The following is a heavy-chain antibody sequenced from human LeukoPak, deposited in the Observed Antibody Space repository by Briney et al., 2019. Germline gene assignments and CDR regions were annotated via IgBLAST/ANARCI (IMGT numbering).Heavy chain of an antibody. CDR2: IYHSGST. D-gene: IGHD3-3*01. CDR1: GGSISSGGYS. J-gene: IGHJ5*02. Sequence: SETLSLTCAVSGGSISSGGYSWSWIRQPPGKGLEWIGYIYHSGSTYYNPSLKSRVTISVDRSKNQFSLKLSSVTAADTAVYYCARGDGGPYYDFWSGYPDNWFDPWGQGTLVTVSS. V-gene: IGHV4-30-2*01. CDR3: ARGDGGPYYDFWSGYPDNWFDP.